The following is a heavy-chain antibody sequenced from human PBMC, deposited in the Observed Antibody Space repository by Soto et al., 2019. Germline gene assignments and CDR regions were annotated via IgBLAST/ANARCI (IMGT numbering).Heavy chain of an antibody. D-gene: IGHD3-3*01. Sequence: TSETLSLTCTVSGGSISSYYWSWIRQPPGKGLEWIGYIYYSGSTNYNPSLKSRVTISVDTSKNQFSLKLSSVTAADTAVYYCARAYHSDDFWSGYYGPYFDYWGQGTLVTVSS. J-gene: IGHJ4*02. CDR3: ARAYHSDDFWSGYYGPYFDY. CDR1: GGSISSYY. V-gene: IGHV4-59*01. CDR2: IYYSGST.